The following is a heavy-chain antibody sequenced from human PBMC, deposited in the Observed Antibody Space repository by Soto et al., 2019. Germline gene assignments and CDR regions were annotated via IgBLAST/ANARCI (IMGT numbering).Heavy chain of an antibody. J-gene: IGHJ4*02. Sequence: LGAALKISCKRSVYSFTTYWCGWVRQKPGKGLEWMGIIYPGDSDTRYSPSFQGQVTISADKSINTAYLQWSSLKASDTAMYYCARGFSGYTSSWPYWGQGTLVTVSS. D-gene: IGHD6-13*01. CDR3: ARGFSGYTSSWPY. V-gene: IGHV5-51*01. CDR1: VYSFTTYW. CDR2: IYPGDSDT.